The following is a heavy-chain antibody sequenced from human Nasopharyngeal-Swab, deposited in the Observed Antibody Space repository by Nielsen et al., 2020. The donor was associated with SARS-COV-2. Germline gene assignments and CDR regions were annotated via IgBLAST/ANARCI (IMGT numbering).Heavy chain of an antibody. J-gene: IGHJ4*02. D-gene: IGHD3-3*01. V-gene: IGHV6-1*01. Sequence: WIRQSPSRGLEWLERTYYRSKWYNDYAVSVKSRITINPDTSKNQFSLQLNSVTPEDTAVYYFAREFRRVTIFGVVFRGFDYWGQGTLVTVSS. CDR3: AREFRRVTIFGVVFRGFDY. CDR2: TYYRSKWYN.